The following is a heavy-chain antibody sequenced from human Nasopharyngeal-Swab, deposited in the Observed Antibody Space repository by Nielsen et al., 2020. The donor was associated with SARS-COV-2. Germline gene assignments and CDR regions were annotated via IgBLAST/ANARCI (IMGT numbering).Heavy chain of an antibody. J-gene: IGHJ5*02. CDR3: ARITVDTAMVTGRWFDP. CDR1: GFSLSNARMG. V-gene: IGHV2-26*01. D-gene: IGHD5-18*01. CDR2: IFSNDEK. Sequence: SGPTLVKPTETLTLTCTVSGFSLSNARMGVSWIRQPPGKALEWLAHIFSNDEKSYSTSLKSRLTISKDTSKSQVVLTMTNMDPVDTATYYCARITVDTAMVTGRWFDPWGQGTLVTVSS.